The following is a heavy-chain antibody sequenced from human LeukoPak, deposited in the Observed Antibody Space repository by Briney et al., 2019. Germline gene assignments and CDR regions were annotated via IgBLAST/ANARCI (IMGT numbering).Heavy chain of an antibody. Sequence: SETLSLTCTVSGGSISSHYWSWIRQPPGKGLGLIGTIYYSGSTHNNPSLKKGVTISVDTSKNQFSLKLSSVTAADTAVYYCARSGQLTHNWFDPWGQGTLVTVSS. J-gene: IGHJ5*02. CDR3: ARSGQLTHNWFDP. CDR1: GGSISSHY. CDR2: IYYSGST. D-gene: IGHD6-13*01. V-gene: IGHV4-59*11.